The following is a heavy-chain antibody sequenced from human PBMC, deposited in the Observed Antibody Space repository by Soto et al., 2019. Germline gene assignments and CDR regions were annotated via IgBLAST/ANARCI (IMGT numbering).Heavy chain of an antibody. D-gene: IGHD2-2*01. CDR2: IKSKTDGGTT. CDR3: PTEPIVYCISSRCYDYYYSYGMDL. J-gene: IGHJ6*02. V-gene: IGHV3-15*07. CDR1: GFSFSNAG. Sequence: GGSLRLSSAASGFSFSNAGMKWVRQAPGKGLEWVGRIKSKTDGGTTDYAAPVKGRFTISRDDAKNTLYLQMNSLKTDDTAVYYCPTEPIVYCISSRCYDYYYSYGMDLSGQSTPVTVSS.